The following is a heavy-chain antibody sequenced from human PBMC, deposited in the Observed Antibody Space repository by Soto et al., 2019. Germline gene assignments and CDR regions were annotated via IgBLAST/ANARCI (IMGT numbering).Heavy chain of an antibody. D-gene: IGHD3-22*01. J-gene: IGHJ3*02. CDR2: IIPIFGTA. CDR3: ARALKGGVTMIVVVYTLGGGAFDI. V-gene: IGHV1-69*01. CDR1: GGTFSSYA. Sequence: QVQLVQSGAEVKKPGSSVKVSCKASGGTFSSYAISWVRQAPGQGLEWMGGIIPIFGTANYAQKFQGRVTITADESTSTAYMELSSLRSEDTAVYYCARALKGGVTMIVVVYTLGGGAFDIWGQGTMVTVSS.